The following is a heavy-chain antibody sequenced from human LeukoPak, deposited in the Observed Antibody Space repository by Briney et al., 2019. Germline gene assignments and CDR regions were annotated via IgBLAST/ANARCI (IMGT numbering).Heavy chain of an antibody. J-gene: IGHJ4*02. CDR3: ARVASITMICDF. CDR2: ISTSGRYT. Sequence: GGSLRLSCAASGFTFSDYYMSWIRQAPGKGLEWVSYISTSGRYTNYTDSVKGRFTIPRDNAKNSLFLQMNSLRAEDTAVYYCARVASITMICDFWGQGTLVTVSS. V-gene: IGHV3-11*06. CDR1: GFTFSDYY. D-gene: IGHD3-22*01.